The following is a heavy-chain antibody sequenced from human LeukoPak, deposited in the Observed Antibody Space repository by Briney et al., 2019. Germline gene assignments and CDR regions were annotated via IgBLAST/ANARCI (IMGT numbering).Heavy chain of an antibody. Sequence: GESLKISCKGSGYSFTSYWIGWVRQMPGKGLEWMGIIYPGDSDTRYSPSFQGQVTISADKSISTAYLQWSSLKALDTAMYYCARGIVVTKRGRWFDPWGQGTLVTVSS. J-gene: IGHJ5*02. V-gene: IGHV5-51*01. D-gene: IGHD2-15*01. CDR1: GYSFTSYW. CDR3: ARGIVVTKRGRWFDP. CDR2: IYPGDSDT.